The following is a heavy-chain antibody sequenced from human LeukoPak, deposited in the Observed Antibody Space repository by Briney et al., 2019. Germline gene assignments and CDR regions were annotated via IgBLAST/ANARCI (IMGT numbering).Heavy chain of an antibody. D-gene: IGHD3-22*01. CDR1: GYTFTSYG. J-gene: IGHJ1*01. CDR3: ATTSSFLADYYDSSGYYYFQH. Sequence: ASVKVSCKASGYTFTSYGISGVRQAPGQGLEWMGWISAYNGNTNYAQKLQGRVTMTTDTSTSTAYMELRSLRSDDTAVYYCATTSSFLADYYDSSGYYYFQHWGQGTLVTVSS. V-gene: IGHV1-18*01. CDR2: ISAYNGNT.